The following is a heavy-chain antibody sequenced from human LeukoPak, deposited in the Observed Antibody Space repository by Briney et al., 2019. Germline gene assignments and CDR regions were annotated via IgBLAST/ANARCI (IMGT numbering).Heavy chain of an antibody. CDR2: ISTYNGNT. V-gene: IGHV1-18*01. J-gene: IGHJ6*03. CDR1: GYTFTSYG. Sequence: GASVKVSCKAFGYTFTSYGTSWVRQAPGQGLEWMGWISTYNGNTNYAQKLQGRVTMTTDTSTSTAYMELRSLRSVDTAVYYCARVVLSGLLENYYYYYMDVWGKGTTVTISS. CDR3: ARVVLSGLLENYYYYYMDV. D-gene: IGHD1-1*01.